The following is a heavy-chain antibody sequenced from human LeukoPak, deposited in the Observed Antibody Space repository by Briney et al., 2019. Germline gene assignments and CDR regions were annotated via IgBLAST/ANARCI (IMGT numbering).Heavy chain of an antibody. D-gene: IGHD2-2*01. CDR2: ISASGGST. V-gene: IGHV3-23*01. Sequence: GGTLRLSCAASGFTFSSYGMSWVRQAPGKGLEWVSTISASGGSTYYADSVKGRFTISRDNAKNSLYLQMNSLRAEDTAVYYCARDRVYRDFDYWGQGTLVTVSS. CDR3: ARDRVYRDFDY. CDR1: GFTFSSYG. J-gene: IGHJ4*02.